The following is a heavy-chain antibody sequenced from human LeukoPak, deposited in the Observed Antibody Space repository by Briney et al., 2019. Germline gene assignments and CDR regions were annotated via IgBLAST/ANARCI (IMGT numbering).Heavy chain of an antibody. V-gene: IGHV3-9*01. Sequence: PGGSLRLSCAASGFTFDDYAMHWVRHAPGKGLEWVSGISWNSGSIGYADSVKGRFTISRDNAKNSLYLQMNSLRAEDTALYYCAKDSTPRIAAAGGYFQHWGQGTLVTVSS. J-gene: IGHJ1*01. CDR1: GFTFDDYA. CDR2: ISWNSGSI. CDR3: AKDSTPRIAAAGGYFQH. D-gene: IGHD6-13*01.